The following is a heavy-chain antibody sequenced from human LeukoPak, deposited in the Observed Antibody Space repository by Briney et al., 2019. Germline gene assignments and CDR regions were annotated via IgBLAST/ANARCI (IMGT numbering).Heavy chain of an antibody. D-gene: IGHD3-22*01. CDR1: GYTFTSYG. V-gene: IGHV1-18*01. CDR2: ISTYNGNT. J-gene: IGHJ6*02. CDR3: ARAEDSSGTHYYYYGMDV. Sequence: ASVKVSCKASGYTFTSYGISWVRQAPGQGLEWMGWISTYNGNTNYAQKLQGRVTMTTDTSTSTVYMELRSLRSDDTAVYYCARAEDSSGTHYYYYGMDVWGQGTTVTVSS.